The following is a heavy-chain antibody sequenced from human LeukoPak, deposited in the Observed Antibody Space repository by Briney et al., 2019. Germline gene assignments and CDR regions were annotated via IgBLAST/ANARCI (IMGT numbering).Heavy chain of an antibody. Sequence: GGSLRLSCAASGFTFSSYSMNWVRHAPGKGLEWVSSISSSSSYIYYADSVKGRFTISRDNAKNSLYLQMNSLRAEDTAVYYCAREGFIVGATPYYFDYWGQGTLVTVSS. CDR1: GFTFSSYS. D-gene: IGHD1-26*01. CDR2: ISSSSSYI. CDR3: AREGFIVGATPYYFDY. J-gene: IGHJ4*02. V-gene: IGHV3-21*01.